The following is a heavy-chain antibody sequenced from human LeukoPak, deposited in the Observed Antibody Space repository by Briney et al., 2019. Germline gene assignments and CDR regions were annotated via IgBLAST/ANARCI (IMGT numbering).Heavy chain of an antibody. CDR2: INPSGGST. Sequence: ASVRVSCKASGYTFTSYYMHWVRQAPGQGLEWMGIINPSGGSTSYAQKFQGRVTMTRDTSTSTVYMELSSLRSDDTAVYYCARVSVDTAMVSYFDYWGQGTLVTVSS. CDR3: ARVSVDTAMVSYFDY. CDR1: GYTFTSYY. V-gene: IGHV1-46*01. D-gene: IGHD5-18*01. J-gene: IGHJ4*02.